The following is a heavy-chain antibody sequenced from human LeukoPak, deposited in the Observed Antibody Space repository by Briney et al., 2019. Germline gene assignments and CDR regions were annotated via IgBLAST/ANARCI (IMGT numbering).Heavy chain of an antibody. CDR1: GFTFSIYS. D-gene: IGHD4-23*01. Sequence: GRSLRLSCAASGFTFSIYSMNWVRQAPGKGLEWVSSISSNGNYIYYADSMKGRFTISRDNAKNSLDLQMNSLRVEDTAVYYCARGLQWYPGFDLWGRGTLVTVSS. CDR2: ISSNGNYI. V-gene: IGHV3-21*01. J-gene: IGHJ2*01. CDR3: ARGLQWYPGFDL.